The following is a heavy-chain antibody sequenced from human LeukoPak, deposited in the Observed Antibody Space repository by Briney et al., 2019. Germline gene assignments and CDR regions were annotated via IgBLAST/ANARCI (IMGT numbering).Heavy chain of an antibody. CDR3: ARGRYCDSSGHYLPPFDY. CDR2: INHSGST. Sequence: PSETLSLTCAVYGGSFSGYYWSWIRQPPGKGLEWIGEINHSGSTNYNPSLKSRVTISVDTSKNQFSLKLSSVTAADTAVYYCARGRYCDSSGHYLPPFDYWGQGTLVTVSS. CDR1: GGSFSGYY. J-gene: IGHJ4*02. D-gene: IGHD3-22*01. V-gene: IGHV4-34*01.